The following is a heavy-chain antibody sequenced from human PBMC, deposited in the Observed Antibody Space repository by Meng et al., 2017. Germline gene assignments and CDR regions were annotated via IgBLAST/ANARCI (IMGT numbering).Heavy chain of an antibody. D-gene: IGHD3-22*01. CDR3: VDSSGYYYGGGY. Sequence: GQVVESVGGFGPPGGSLKLSCAASGFTFSGSATHWVRQSSGKGLEWVGRIRSKANNYATAYAASVKGRFTISRDDSKNTAYLQMNSLKTEDTAVYYCVDSSGYYYGGGYWGQGTLVTVSS. CDR2: IRSKANNYAT. V-gene: IGHV3-73*02. J-gene: IGHJ4*02. CDR1: GFTFSGSA.